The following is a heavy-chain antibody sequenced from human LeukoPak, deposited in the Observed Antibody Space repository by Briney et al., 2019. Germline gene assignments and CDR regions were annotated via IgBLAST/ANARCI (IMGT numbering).Heavy chain of an antibody. V-gene: IGHV1-24*01. CDR2: FDPEDGET. CDR3: ATAGSWNDGNWFDP. Sequence: GASVKVSCKVSGYTLTELSMHWVRQAPGKRLEWMGGFDPEDGETIYAQKFQGRVTMTEDTSTDTAYMELSSLRSEDTAVYYCATAGSWNDGNWFDPWGQGTLVTVSS. CDR1: GYTLTELS. D-gene: IGHD1-1*01. J-gene: IGHJ5*02.